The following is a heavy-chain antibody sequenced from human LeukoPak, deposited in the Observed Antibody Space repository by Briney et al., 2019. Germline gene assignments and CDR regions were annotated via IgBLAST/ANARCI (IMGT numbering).Heavy chain of an antibody. CDR3: ARDSTYYYDSGSSGPHYFDN. D-gene: IGHD3-10*01. CDR1: GFTFSNYA. V-gene: IGHV3-30*01. Sequence: GGSLRLSCAASGFTFSNYAMHWVRQAPGKGLEWVSLISSGGTYEYYADSVKGRFTISRDNSKNTLYLQWNSLRAEDTAVYYCARDSTYYYDSGSSGPHYFDNWGQGTLVTVSS. J-gene: IGHJ4*01. CDR2: ISSGGTYE.